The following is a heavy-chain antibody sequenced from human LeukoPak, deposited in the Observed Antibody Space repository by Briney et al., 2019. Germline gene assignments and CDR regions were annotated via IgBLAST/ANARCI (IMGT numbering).Heavy chain of an antibody. CDR3: ARADAEGSSSRSPFWPVQGIGMDV. CDR2: INWNGGST. D-gene: IGHD6-13*01. CDR1: PSIFDDYG. J-gene: IGHJ6*02. V-gene: IGHV3-20*01. Sequence: GGSLRLSCEASPSIFDDYGMSWVRQTPGKGLEWICGINWNGGSTGYADSVKGRFTISRDNAKKSLYLQMNSLGAEDTALYHCARADAEGSSSRSPFWPVQGIGMDVWGQGTTVTVSS.